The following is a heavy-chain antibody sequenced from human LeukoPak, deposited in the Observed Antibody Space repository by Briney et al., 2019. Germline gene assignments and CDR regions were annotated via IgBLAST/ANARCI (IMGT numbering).Heavy chain of an antibody. V-gene: IGHV3-30*18. Sequence: PGGSLRLSCAASGFTFSSYGMHWVRQAPGKGLEWVAVISYDGSNEYYADSVRGRFTISRDNSKNTLYLQMNSLRAEDTAVYYCAKGSVVVPAAIDYWGQGTLVTVSS. CDR3: AKGSVVVPAAIDY. CDR1: GFTFSSYG. D-gene: IGHD2-2*01. CDR2: ISYDGSNE. J-gene: IGHJ4*02.